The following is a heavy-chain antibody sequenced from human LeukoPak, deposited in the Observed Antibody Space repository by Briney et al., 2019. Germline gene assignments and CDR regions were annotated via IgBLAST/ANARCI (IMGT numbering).Heavy chain of an antibody. Sequence: GGSLRLSCAASGFTFSGSAMHWVRQASGKGLEWVGRIRSKANSYATAYAASVKGRFTISRDDSKNTAYLQMNSLKTEDTAVYYCARDREVGATGYYFDYWGQGTLVTVSS. CDR2: IRSKANSYAT. D-gene: IGHD1-26*01. CDR3: ARDREVGATGYYFDY. J-gene: IGHJ4*02. CDR1: GFTFSGSA. V-gene: IGHV3-73*01.